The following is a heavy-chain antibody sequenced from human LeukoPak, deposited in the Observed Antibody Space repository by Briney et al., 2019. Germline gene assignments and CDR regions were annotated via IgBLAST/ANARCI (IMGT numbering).Heavy chain of an antibody. CDR2: IYKSGNA. J-gene: IGHJ4*02. Sequence: PGGSLRLSCATSGFTFSVYAMSWVRQAPGKGLEWVSLIYKSGNAHSADSVKGRFTISRDISKSTLYLQMNSLRPEDTAVYYCASPSDWGQGTLVTVSS. V-gene: IGHV3-66*02. D-gene: IGHD3-10*01. CDR1: GFTFSVYA. CDR3: ASPSD.